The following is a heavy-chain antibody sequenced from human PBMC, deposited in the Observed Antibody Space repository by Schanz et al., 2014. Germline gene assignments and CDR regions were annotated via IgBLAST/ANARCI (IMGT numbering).Heavy chain of an antibody. V-gene: IGHV3-23*04. J-gene: IGHJ6*02. D-gene: IGHD3-10*01. CDR2: ISGSGGST. CDR1: GFTFSSYA. CDR3: ARDFDDRRGYGSGYCLGDCMDV. Sequence: EVQLVESGGGFVQPGGSLGLSCVASGFTFSSYAMSWVRQAPGKGLEWVSAISGSGGSTYYADSVKGRFTVSRDNARNSLYLHMNTLGAEDTAVYYCARDFDDRRGYGSGYCLGDCMDVWGQGPTVTVSS.